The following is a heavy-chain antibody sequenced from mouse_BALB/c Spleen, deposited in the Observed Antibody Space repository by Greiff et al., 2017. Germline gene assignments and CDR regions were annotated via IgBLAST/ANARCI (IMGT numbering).Heavy chain of an antibody. CDR3: ARSTMITTENYYAMDY. CDR1: GFTFSSYA. V-gene: IGHV5-6-5*01. J-gene: IGHJ4*01. Sequence: EVMLVESGGGLVKPGGSLKLSCAASGFTFSSYAMSWVRQTPEKRLEWVASISSGGSTYYPDSVKGRFTISRDNARNILYLQMSSLRSEDTAMYYCARSTMITTENYYAMDYWGQGTSVTVSA. CDR2: ISSGGST. D-gene: IGHD2-4*01.